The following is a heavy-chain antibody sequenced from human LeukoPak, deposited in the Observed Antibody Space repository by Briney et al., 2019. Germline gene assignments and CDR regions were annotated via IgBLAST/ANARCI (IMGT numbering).Heavy chain of an antibody. CDR2: INHSGST. V-gene: IGHV4-34*01. J-gene: IGHJ3*02. CDR1: GGSFSGYY. CDR3: ARVRLYSSSIPAFDM. Sequence: KPSETLSLTCAVYGGSFSGYYWSWIRQPPGKGLEWIGEINHSGSTNYNPSLKSRVTITVDTSKNQFSLKLSSVTAADTAVYYCARVRLYSSSIPAFDMWGQGTMVTVSS. D-gene: IGHD6-6*01.